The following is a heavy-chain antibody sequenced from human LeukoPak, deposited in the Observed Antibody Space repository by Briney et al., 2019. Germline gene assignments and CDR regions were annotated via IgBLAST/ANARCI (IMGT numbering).Heavy chain of an antibody. J-gene: IGHJ4*02. CDR3: AREHPPYYYGSGSYSDY. CDR2: ISYDGSNK. Sequence: GGSLRLSCAASGFTFSSYAMHWVRQAPGKGLEWVAVISYDGSNKYYADSVKGRFTISRDNSKNTLYLQMNSLRAEDTAVYNCAREHPPYYYGSGSYSDYWGQGTLVTVSS. D-gene: IGHD3-10*01. CDR1: GFTFSSYA. V-gene: IGHV3-30-3*01.